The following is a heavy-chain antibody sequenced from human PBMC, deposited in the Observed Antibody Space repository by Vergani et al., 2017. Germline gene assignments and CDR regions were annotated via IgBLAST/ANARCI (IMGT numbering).Heavy chain of an antibody. CDR2: MNPNSGNT. D-gene: IGHD3-3*01. Sequence: QVQLVQSGAEVKTPGASVKVSCKASGYTFTSYDINWVRQATGQGLEWMGWMNPNSGNTGYAQKFQGRVTMTRNTSISTAYMELSSLRSEDTAVYYCARKVRITIFGVVKNYYYYMDVWGKGTTVTVSS. V-gene: IGHV1-8*01. J-gene: IGHJ6*03. CDR1: GYTFTSYD. CDR3: ARKVRITIFGVVKNYYYYMDV.